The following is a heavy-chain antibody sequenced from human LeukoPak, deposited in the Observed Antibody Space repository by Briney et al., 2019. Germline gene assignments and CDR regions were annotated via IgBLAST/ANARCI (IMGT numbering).Heavy chain of an antibody. D-gene: IGHD3-10*01. CDR1: GGSFSGYC. CDR3: ARGRNLYGSGTSYYYYMDV. J-gene: IGHJ6*03. V-gene: IGHV4-34*01. CDR2: INHSGST. Sequence: SETLSLTCAVYGGSFSGYCWSWIRQPPGKGLEWIGEINHSGSTNYNPSLKSRVTISVDTSKNQFSLKLSSVTAADTAVYYCARGRNLYGSGTSYYYYMDVWGKGTTVTVSS.